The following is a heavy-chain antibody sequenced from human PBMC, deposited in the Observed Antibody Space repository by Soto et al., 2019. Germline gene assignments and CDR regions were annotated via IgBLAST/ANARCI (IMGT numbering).Heavy chain of an antibody. CDR2: IYYSGRT. J-gene: IGHJ4*02. CDR3: ARIYDYGDSSYFDS. Sequence: QVQLQASGPGLAKPSQTLALTCTVSGVSISSGPYYWSWIRQFPGKGLEWIGHIYYSGRTKYNPSLPSRVSMSVDTSKIQFPLRLNSVTAADTAIYYCARIYDYGDSSYFDSWGQGTLVAVSP. D-gene: IGHD4-17*01. CDR1: GVSISSGPYY. V-gene: IGHV4-31*03.